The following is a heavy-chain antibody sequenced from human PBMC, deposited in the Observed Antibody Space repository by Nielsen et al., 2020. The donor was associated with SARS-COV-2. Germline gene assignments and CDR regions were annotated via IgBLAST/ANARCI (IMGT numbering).Heavy chain of an antibody. CDR2: ISSSSSYI. V-gene: IGHV3-21*01. CDR3: ARDRRADYYYMDV. J-gene: IGHJ6*03. CDR1: GFTFSSYS. Sequence: GESLKISCGAPGFTFSSYSMNWVRQAPGKGLEWVSSISSSSSYIYYADSVKGRFTISRDNAKNSLYLQMNSLRAEDTAVYYCARDRRADYYYMDVWGKGTTVTVSS.